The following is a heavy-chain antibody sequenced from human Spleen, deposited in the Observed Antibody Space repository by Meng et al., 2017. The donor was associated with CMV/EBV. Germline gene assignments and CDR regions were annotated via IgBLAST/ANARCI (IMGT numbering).Heavy chain of an antibody. CDR1: GLNFGTFE. CDR2: INSGGSTI. Sequence: GESLKISCAASGLNFGTFEMNWIRQAPGKGLEWLSYINSGGSTIYYAESVKGRFAISRDNTKNALYLQMDSMRVEDTAIYYCAREYYGFWSGYYWDYWGQGVLVTVSS. V-gene: IGHV3-48*03. J-gene: IGHJ4*02. CDR3: AREYYGFWSGYYWDY. D-gene: IGHD3-3*01.